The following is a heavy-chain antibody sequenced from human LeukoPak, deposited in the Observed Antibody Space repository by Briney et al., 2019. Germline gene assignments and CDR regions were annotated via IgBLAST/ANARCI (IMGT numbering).Heavy chain of an antibody. CDR2: MNPNSGNT. CDR1: GYTFTSYD. V-gene: IGHV1-8*01. CDR3: ARGQVVYSFHTSGYFDY. D-gene: IGHD3-22*01. Sequence: GASVKVSCKASGYTFTSYDINWVRQATGQGLEWMGWMNPNSGNTGYAQKFQGRVTMTGDTSINTAYMELSSLTSEDTAVYYCARGQVVYSFHTSGYFDYWGQGTLVTVSS. J-gene: IGHJ4*02.